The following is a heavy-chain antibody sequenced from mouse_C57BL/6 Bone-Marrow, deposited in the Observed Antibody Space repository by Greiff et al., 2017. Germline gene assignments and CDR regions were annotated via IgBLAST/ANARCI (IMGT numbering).Heavy chain of an antibody. Sequence: QVQLQQSGPGLVRPSQSLSITCTVSGFSLTSYGVHWVRQSPGKGLEWLGVIWSGGSTDYNAAFISRLSISKDNSKSQVFFKMNSLQADDTAIYYCASITTQNGGQGTSVTVSS. CDR2: IWSGGST. CDR3: ASITTQN. V-gene: IGHV2-2*01. CDR1: GFSLTSYG. D-gene: IGHD1-1*01. J-gene: IGHJ4*01.